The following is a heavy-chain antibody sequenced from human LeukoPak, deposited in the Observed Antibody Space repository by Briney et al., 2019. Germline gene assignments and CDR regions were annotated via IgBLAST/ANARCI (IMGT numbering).Heavy chain of an antibody. CDR1: GGSISSYY. Sequence: SETLSLTCTVSGGSISSYYWIWIRQPPGKGLEWIGYMYYSGTINYNPSLKSRVTISVDTSKNQFSLKLSSVTAADTAMYYCARAWATDYFDYWGQGTLVTVSS. V-gene: IGHV4-59*01. J-gene: IGHJ4*02. CDR2: MYYSGTI. CDR3: ARAWATDYFDY.